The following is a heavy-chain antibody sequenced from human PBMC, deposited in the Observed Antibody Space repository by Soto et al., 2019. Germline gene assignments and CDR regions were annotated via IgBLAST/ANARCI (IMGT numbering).Heavy chain of an antibody. CDR2: ISSSSSTI. Sequence: GSLRLSCAASGFTFSSYSMNWVRQAPGKGLERVSYISSSSSTIYYADSVKGRFTISRENAKDSLYLQMNSRRDEDTAWCYCARGGEGLSERNYDMHVCGRGSRGTVAS. D-gene: IGHD2-21*01. CDR3: ARGGEGLSERNYDMHV. V-gene: IGHV3-48*02. J-gene: IGHJ6*02. CDR1: GFTFSSYS.